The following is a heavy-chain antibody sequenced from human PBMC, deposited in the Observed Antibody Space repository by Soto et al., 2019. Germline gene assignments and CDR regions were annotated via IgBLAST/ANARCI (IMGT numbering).Heavy chain of an antibody. J-gene: IGHJ3*02. D-gene: IGHD3-16*02. CDR3: ASSMITFGGVIAYAFDI. CDR2: ISAYNGNT. Sequence: GASVKVSCKASGYTFTSYGISWVRQAPGQGLEWMGWISAYNGNTNYAQKLQGRVTMTTDTSTSTAYMELRSLRSDDTAVYYCASSMITFGGVIAYAFDIWGQGTMVTGSS. V-gene: IGHV1-18*01. CDR1: GYTFTSYG.